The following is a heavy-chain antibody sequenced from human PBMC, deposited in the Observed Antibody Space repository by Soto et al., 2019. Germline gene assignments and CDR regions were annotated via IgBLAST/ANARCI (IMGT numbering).Heavy chain of an antibody. J-gene: IGHJ4*02. CDR2: ISWNSDSI. Sequence: DAQLVESGGGLVQPGRSLRLSCAGSGFIFDDFAIHWVRQAPGKGLEWVSGISWNSDSIGYADSVKGRFTISRDNAKNFLYLQMNSLRVEDTALYYCTKVGGLYDFWSGPLHFDLWGQGTLVTVSS. D-gene: IGHD3-3*01. CDR3: TKVGGLYDFWSGPLHFDL. V-gene: IGHV3-9*01. CDR1: GFIFDDFA.